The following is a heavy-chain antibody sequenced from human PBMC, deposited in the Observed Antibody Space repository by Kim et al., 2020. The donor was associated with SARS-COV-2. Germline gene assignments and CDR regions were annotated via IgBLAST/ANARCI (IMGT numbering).Heavy chain of an antibody. J-gene: IGHJ3*02. D-gene: IGHD6-19*01. Sequence: SETLSLTCTVSGGSISSSSYYWGWIRQPPGKGLEWIGSIYYSGSTYSNPSLRSRVTISVDTSKNQFSLRLSSVTAADTAVYYCARRDRAGTVAFDIWGQGTMVTVSS. CDR2: IYYSGST. CDR1: GGSISSSSYY. V-gene: IGHV4-39*01. CDR3: ARRDRAGTVAFDI.